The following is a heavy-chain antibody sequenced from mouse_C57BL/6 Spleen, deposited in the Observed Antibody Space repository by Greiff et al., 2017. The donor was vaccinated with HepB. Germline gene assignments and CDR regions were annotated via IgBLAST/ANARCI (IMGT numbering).Heavy chain of an antibody. Sequence: EVQLQESGPGLVKPSQSLSLTCSVTGYSITSGYYWNWIRQFPGNKLEWMGYISYDGSNNYNPSLKNRISITRDTSKNQFFLKLNSVTTEDTATYYCASGNWDPWFAYWGQGTLVTVSA. D-gene: IGHD4-1*01. CDR2: ISYDGSN. V-gene: IGHV3-6*01. J-gene: IGHJ3*01. CDR3: ASGNWDPWFAY. CDR1: GYSITSGYY.